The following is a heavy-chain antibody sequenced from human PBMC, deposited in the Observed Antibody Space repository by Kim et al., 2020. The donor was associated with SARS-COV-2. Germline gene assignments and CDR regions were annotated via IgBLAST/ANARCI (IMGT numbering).Heavy chain of an antibody. CDR1: GGSFSGYY. V-gene: IGHV4-34*01. Sequence: SETLSLTCAVYGGSFSGYYWSWIRQPPGKGLEWIGEINHSGSTNYNPSLKSRVTISVDTSKNQFSLKLSSVTAADTAVYYCARERYNWNDGDTLINWFDPWGQGTLVTVSS. D-gene: IGHD1-20*01. CDR2: INHSGST. CDR3: ARERYNWNDGDTLINWFDP. J-gene: IGHJ5*02.